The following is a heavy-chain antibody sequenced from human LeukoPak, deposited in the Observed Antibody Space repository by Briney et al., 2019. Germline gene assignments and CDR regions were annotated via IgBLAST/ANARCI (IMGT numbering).Heavy chain of an antibody. CDR1: GYTFTGYY. D-gene: IGHD2-2*01. CDR2: INPNSGGT. V-gene: IGHV1-2*02. CDR3: ARDAQHYCSSTSCYGPRSGADYYYYYMDV. J-gene: IGHJ6*03. Sequence: GASVTVSCKASGYTFTGYYMHWVRQAPGQGLEWMGWINPNSGGTNYAQKLQGRVTMTTDTSTSTAYMELRSLRSDDTAVYYCARDAQHYCSSTSCYGPRSGADYYYYYMDVWGKGTTVTVSS.